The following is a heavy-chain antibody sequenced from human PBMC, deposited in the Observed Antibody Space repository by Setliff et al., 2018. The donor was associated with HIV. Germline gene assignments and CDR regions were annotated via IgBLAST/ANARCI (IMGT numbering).Heavy chain of an antibody. Sequence: SETLSLTCTVSGGYLSNHHWIWIRQPPGKGLEWIGRISDSGTADYDPSLKSRLTISLDTSRNQFSLKLTSVTAADTAIYYCVALVPGGGGRGPCGQGTLVTVSS. V-gene: IGHV4-59*03. D-gene: IGHD2-15*01. J-gene: IGHJ5*02. CDR3: VALVPGGGGRGP. CDR1: GGYLSNHH. CDR2: ISDSGTA.